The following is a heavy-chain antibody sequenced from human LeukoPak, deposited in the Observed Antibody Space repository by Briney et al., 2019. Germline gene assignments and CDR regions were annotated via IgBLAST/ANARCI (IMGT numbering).Heavy chain of an antibody. J-gene: IGHJ3*02. D-gene: IGHD2-2*01. V-gene: IGHV1-69*05. CDR3: ARRDIVVVPAATGSYAFDI. Sequence: ASVKVSCKASGGTSTTYAISWVRQAPGHGLEWMGGIFPLFGTANYAQKFQGRVTITTDESTSTAYMELSSLRSEDTAVYYCARRDIVVVPAATGSYAFDIWGQGTMVTVSS. CDR1: GGTSTTYA. CDR2: IFPLFGTA.